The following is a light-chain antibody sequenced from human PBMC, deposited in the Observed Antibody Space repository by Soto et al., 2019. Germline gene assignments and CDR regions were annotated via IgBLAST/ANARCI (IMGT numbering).Light chain of an antibody. CDR3: SSYASSSTLDV. V-gene: IGLV2-14*03. Sequence: QSALTQPASVSGSAGQSITISCTGTSSDVGDYNYVSWFQQHPGKAPKLMIYDVSNRPSGVSNRFSGSKSGNTASLTISGLQAEDEADYYCSSYASSSTLDVFGTGTKVTVL. J-gene: IGLJ1*01. CDR1: SSDVGDYNY. CDR2: DVS.